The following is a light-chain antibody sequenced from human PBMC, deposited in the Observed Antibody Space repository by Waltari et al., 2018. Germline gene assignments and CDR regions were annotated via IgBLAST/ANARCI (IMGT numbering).Light chain of an antibody. CDR1: SLNSYY. V-gene: IGLV3-19*01. CDR2: GKN. J-gene: IGLJ3*02. Sequence: SSELTQDPAVSVALGQTVRITCQGDSLNSYYASWYQQRAGQAPLLVIYGKNKRHSGIPDRFSGSSLGDTSSLTITAARAEDEADYYCSSRDIRGIQLLFGGGTKLTVL. CDR3: SSRDIRGIQLL.